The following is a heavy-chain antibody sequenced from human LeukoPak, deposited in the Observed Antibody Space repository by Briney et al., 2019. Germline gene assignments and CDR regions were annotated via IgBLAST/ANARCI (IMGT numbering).Heavy chain of an antibody. CDR2: ISAYNGNT. D-gene: IGHD4-11*01. Sequence: GASVKVSCKASGYTFTSYGISWVRQAPGQGLEWIGCISAYNGNTTYEKKLKVRVTTTTNTSTSTAYMELRSLRSDDTAVYYCARGDSNYPYWGQGTLVTVSS. V-gene: IGHV1-18*01. CDR1: GYTFTSYG. J-gene: IGHJ4*02. CDR3: ARGDSNYPY.